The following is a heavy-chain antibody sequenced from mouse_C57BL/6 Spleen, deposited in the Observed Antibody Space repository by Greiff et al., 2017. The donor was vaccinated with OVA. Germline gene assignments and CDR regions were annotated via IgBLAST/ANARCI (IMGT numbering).Heavy chain of an antibody. CDR1: GYSFTGYF. J-gene: IGHJ2*01. CDR2: INPYNGDT. D-gene: IGHD2-1*01. CDR3: ARGGGNYPYYFDY. V-gene: IGHV1-20*01. Sequence: EVKLMESGPELVKPGDSVKISCKASGYSFTGYFMNWVMQSHGKSLEWIGRINPYNGDTFYNQKFKGKATFTVDKSSSTAHMELRSLTSEDSAVYYCARGGGNYPYYFDYWGQGTTLTVSS.